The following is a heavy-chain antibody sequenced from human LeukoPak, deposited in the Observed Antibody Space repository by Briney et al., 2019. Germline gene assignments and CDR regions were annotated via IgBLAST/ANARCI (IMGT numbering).Heavy chain of an antibody. D-gene: IGHD3-10*01. CDR1: GYTFYGYY. CDR3: ARTLVGTMVRGGLYYYGMDV. V-gene: IGHV1-2*02. CDR2: IDPNSGGT. J-gene: IGHJ6*02. Sequence: ASVKVSCKASGYTFYGYYMHWVRQAPGQGLEWMGWIDPNSGGTNYAEKFQGRVTMTRDTSISTVYMELSRLRSDDTAVYYCARTLVGTMVRGGLYYYGMDVWGQGTTVTVSS.